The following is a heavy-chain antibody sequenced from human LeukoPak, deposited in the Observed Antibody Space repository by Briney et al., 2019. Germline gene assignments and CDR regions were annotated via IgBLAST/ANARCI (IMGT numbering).Heavy chain of an antibody. CDR1: GYTFTSYG. CDR3: ASRLYYGSRSETYYYMDV. J-gene: IGHJ6*03. V-gene: IGHV1-18*01. CDR2: ISAYNGNT. D-gene: IGHD3-10*01. Sequence: ASVKVSCKASGYTFTSYGISWVRQAPGQGLEWMGWISAYNGNTNYAQKLQGRVTMTTDTSTSTAYMELRSLRSDDTAVYYCASRLYYGSRSETYYYMDVWGKGTTVTVSS.